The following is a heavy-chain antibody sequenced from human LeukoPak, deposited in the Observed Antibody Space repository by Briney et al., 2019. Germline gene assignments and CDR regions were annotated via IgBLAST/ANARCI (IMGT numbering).Heavy chain of an antibody. Sequence: PGGSLRLSCAASGFTVSSNYMSWVRQAPGKGLEWVSVIYSGGSTYYADSVKGRFTISRDNSKNTLYLQMNSLRAEDTAVYYCAKGMAQDYYYGMGVWGQGTTVTVSS. J-gene: IGHJ6*02. CDR3: AKGMAQDYYYGMGV. CDR2: IYSGGST. CDR1: GFTVSSNY. D-gene: IGHD5-24*01. V-gene: IGHV3-53*01.